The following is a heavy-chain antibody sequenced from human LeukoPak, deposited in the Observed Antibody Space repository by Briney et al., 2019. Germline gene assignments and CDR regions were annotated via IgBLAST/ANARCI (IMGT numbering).Heavy chain of an antibody. Sequence: SETLSLTCTVSGGSISSSTFYWGWIRQPPGKGLEWIGSLYYSGSTYYNPSLKSRVTISVDTFKNQFSLKLSSVTAADTAVYYCARGRIASSSWYVFHGKNYFDYWGQGTLVTVSS. V-gene: IGHV4-39*07. D-gene: IGHD6-13*01. CDR2: LYYSGST. CDR1: GGSISSSTFY. J-gene: IGHJ4*02. CDR3: ARGRIASSSWYVFHGKNYFDY.